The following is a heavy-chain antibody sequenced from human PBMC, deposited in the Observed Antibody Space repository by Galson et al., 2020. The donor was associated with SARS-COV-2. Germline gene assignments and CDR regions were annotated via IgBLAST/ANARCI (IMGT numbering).Heavy chain of an antibody. CDR1: GGSFSGYY. V-gene: IGHV4-34*01. D-gene: IGHD2-2*01. J-gene: IGHJ6*02. CDR3: ARVRGCSSTSCYFGYYYGMDV. Sequence: SETLSLTCAVYGGSFSGYYWSWIRQPPGKGLEWIGEINHSGSTNYNPSLKSRVTISVDTSKNQFSLKLSSVTAADTAVYYCARVRGCSSTSCYFGYYYGMDVWGQGTTVTVSS. CDR2: INHSGST.